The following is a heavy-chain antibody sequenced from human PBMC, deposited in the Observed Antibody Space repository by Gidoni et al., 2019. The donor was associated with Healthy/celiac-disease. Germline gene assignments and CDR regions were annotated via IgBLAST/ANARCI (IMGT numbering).Heavy chain of an antibody. V-gene: IGHV3-48*02. D-gene: IGHD3-22*01. CDR1: GFTFSSDS. Sequence: EVQLVESGGGLVQPGGSLRLSCAASGFTFSSDSMNWVRQAPGKGLEWVSYISSSSSTIYYADSVKGRFTISRDNAKNSLYLQMNSLRDEDTAVYYCASVMPTYYYDSSGYGYFDYWGQGTLVTVSS. J-gene: IGHJ4*02. CDR2: ISSSSSTI. CDR3: ASVMPTYYYDSSGYGYFDY.